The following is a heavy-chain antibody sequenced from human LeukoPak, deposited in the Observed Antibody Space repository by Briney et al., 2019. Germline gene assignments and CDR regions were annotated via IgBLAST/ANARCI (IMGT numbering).Heavy chain of an antibody. CDR3: ARLSAAVHLGAFDL. J-gene: IGHJ3*01. Sequence: PSETLSLTCAVSGVPISPYYWAWIRQPPGKGLEWIGYIHTSGSNNQYPSLKSRVTISVDKSKNHFSLRLASVTAAVTAVYYCARLSAAVHLGAFDLWGQGTMVTVSS. V-gene: IGHV4-4*09. CDR1: GVPISPYY. CDR2: IHTSGSN. D-gene: IGHD3-3*01.